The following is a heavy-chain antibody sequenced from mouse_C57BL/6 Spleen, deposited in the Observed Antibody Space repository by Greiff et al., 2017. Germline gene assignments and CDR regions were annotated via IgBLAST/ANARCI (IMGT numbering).Heavy chain of an antibody. CDR1: GYTFTSYW. V-gene: IGHV1-55*01. CDR2: IYPGSGST. J-gene: IGHJ2*01. CDR3: ASGYYDLDY. D-gene: IGHD2-4*01. Sequence: VHLVESGAELVKPGASVKMSCKASGYTFTSYWITWVKQRPGQGLEWIGDIYPGSGSTNYNEKFKSKATLTVDTSSSTAYMQLSSLTSEDSAVYYCASGYYDLDYWGQGTTLTVSS.